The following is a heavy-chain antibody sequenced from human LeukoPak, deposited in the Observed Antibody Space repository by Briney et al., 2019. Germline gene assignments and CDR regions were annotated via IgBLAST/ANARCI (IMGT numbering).Heavy chain of an antibody. CDR2: IIPILGIA. CDR1: GGTFSSYA. Sequence: ASVKVSCKASGGTFSSYAISWVRQAPGQGLEWMGRIIPILGIANYAQKFQGRVTITADKSTSTAYMELSSLRSEDTAVYYCARSIVVVTATNNWFDPWGQGTLVTVSS. V-gene: IGHV1-69*04. CDR3: ARSIVVVTATNNWFDP. D-gene: IGHD2-21*02. J-gene: IGHJ5*02.